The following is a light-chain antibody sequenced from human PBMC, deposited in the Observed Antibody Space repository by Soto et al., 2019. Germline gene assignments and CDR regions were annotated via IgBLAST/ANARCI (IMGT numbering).Light chain of an antibody. Sequence: IVLTQSPGTLSLSPGERATLSCRASQSVSTNYLAWYQQKPGLAPRLLIYDASNRATGIPARFSGSGSGTEFTLTISSLQSEDFAVYYCQQYNYWPPWTFGQGTKVDIK. CDR2: DAS. CDR1: QSVSTN. V-gene: IGKV3D-15*01. CDR3: QQYNYWPPWT. J-gene: IGKJ1*01.